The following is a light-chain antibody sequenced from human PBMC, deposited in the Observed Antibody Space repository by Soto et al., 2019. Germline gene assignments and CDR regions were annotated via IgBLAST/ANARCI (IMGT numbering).Light chain of an antibody. V-gene: IGLV2-11*01. CDR2: DVS. Sequence: QSALTQPRSVSGSPGQSVTISCTGTSSDVGGYNYVSWYQQHPGKAPKLMIYDVSKRPSGVPDRFSGSKSGNTASLTISGLQVEDEADYYCCSYAGSYTFHVVFGGGTQLTVL. CDR3: CSYAGSYTFHVV. J-gene: IGLJ2*01. CDR1: SSDVGGYNY.